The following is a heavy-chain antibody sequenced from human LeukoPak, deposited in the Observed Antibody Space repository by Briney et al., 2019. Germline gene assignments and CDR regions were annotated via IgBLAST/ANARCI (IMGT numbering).Heavy chain of an antibody. CDR1: GGTFSSYA. J-gene: IGHJ5*02. CDR3: ARDISEGDYAWWFDP. V-gene: IGHV1-69*06. Sequence: SVKVSCKASGGTFSSYAISWMRQAPGQGLEWMGGIIPIFGTANYAQKFQGRVTITADKSTSTAYMELSSLRSDDTAVYFCARDISEGDYAWWFDPWGQGTLVTVAS. D-gene: IGHD3-16*01. CDR2: IIPIFGTA.